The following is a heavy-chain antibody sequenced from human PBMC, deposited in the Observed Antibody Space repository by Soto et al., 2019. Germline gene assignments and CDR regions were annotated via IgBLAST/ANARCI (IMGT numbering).Heavy chain of an antibody. V-gene: IGHV3-23*01. D-gene: IGHD6-13*01. CDR1: GFTFSDYV. J-gene: IGHJ5*02. CDR3: AKGLHERSWYSAA. CDR2: ISGSGVNT. Sequence: EVQLLESGGILVQPGGSLRLSCAASGFTFSDYVMTWVRQPPGKGLEWVSLISGSGVNTLYADSVRGRFTISRDNAQNTIFLQMKSLRADDTAIYYCAKGLHERSWYSAAWGQGNLVTVSS.